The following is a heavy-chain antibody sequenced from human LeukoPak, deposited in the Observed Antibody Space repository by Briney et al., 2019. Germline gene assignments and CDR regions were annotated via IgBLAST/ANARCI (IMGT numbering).Heavy chain of an antibody. V-gene: IGHV1-8*01. CDR2: MNPSSGNT. D-gene: IGHD6-13*01. CDR3: ARSGAAAGGYYYYYMDV. CDR1: GYTFTSYD. J-gene: IGHJ6*03. Sequence: VASVKVSCKASGYTFTSYDINWVRQATGQGLEWMGWMNPSSGNTGYAQKFQGRVTMTRNTSISTAYMELSSLRSEDTAVYYCARSGAAAGGYYYYYMDVWGKGTTVTVSS.